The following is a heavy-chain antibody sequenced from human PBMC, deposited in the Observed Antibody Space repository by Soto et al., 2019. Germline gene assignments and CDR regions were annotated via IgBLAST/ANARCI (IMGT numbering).Heavy chain of an antibody. V-gene: IGHV5-51*01. Sequence: GESLKISCKGSGYSFTSYWIGWVRQMPGKGLEWMGIIYPGDSDTRYSPSFQGQVTISADKSISTAYLQWSSLKASDTAMYYCARHSESGPWSIAAVKDWGQGTLVTVS. D-gene: IGHD6-13*01. J-gene: IGHJ4*02. CDR1: GYSFTSYW. CDR2: IYPGDSDT. CDR3: ARHSESGPWSIAAVKD.